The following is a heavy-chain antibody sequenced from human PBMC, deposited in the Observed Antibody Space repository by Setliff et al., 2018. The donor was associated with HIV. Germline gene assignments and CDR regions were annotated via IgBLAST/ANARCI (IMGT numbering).Heavy chain of an antibody. CDR3: ARGVNIPVRGITDDAFDI. D-gene: IGHD3-10*01. CDR1: GASMSSGDYY. J-gene: IGHJ3*02. V-gene: IGHV4-30-4*08. CDR2: IYYSGNS. Sequence: SETLSLTCTVSGASMSSGDYYWSWIRQPPGKGLEWIGYIYYSGNSYYNPSLKSRDTLSVDTSKNQFSLKVNSVTAADTAVYYCARGVNIPVRGITDDAFDIWGQGTMVTVSS.